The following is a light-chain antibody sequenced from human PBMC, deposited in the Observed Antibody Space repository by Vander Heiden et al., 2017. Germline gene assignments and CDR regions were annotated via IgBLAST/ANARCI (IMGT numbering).Light chain of an antibody. CDR2: ASS. V-gene: IGKV1-9*01. J-gene: IGKJ4*01. CDR3: QQLKSYPLT. Sequence: ILLPYSPFSLPASVGDRLTCTCRASQAISSDLAWYQQKPEKDTKLLIYASSTLQTGVPSRFSGSGSGTDFTLTISSLQPEDFATYYCQQLKSYPLTFGGGTKVEI. CDR1: QAISSD.